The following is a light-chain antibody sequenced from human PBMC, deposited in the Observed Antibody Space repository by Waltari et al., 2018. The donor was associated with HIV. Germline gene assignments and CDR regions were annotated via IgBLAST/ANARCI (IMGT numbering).Light chain of an antibody. CDR3: SSYAGSIL. J-gene: IGLJ2*01. CDR1: SSDVGGFNY. Sequence: QSALTQPPSASGSPGQSVTIPCTGTSSDVGGFNYVSWYQQHPGKAPKLMIYEVSKRPSGVPDRFSGSKSGNTASLTVSGLQAEDEADYYCSSYAGSILFGGGTKLTVL. V-gene: IGLV2-8*01. CDR2: EVS.